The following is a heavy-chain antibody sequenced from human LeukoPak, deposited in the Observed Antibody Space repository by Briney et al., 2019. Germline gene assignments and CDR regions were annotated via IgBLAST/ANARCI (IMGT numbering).Heavy chain of an antibody. V-gene: IGHV4-59*01. CDR2: IYYTGST. D-gene: IGHD3-22*01. J-gene: IGHJ4*02. CDR3: ARERPNYYDSSGIDY. Sequence: KTSETLSLTCSVSRGSMSGFYWYWVRQPPGKGLEWIGYIYYTGSTKYNPSLESRVTILMDTSRNQFSLKLSSVTAADTAVYYCARERPNYYDSSGIDYWGQGTLVTVSS. CDR1: RGSMSGFY.